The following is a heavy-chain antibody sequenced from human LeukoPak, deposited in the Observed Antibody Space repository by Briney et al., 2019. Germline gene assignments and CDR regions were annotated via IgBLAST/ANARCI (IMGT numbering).Heavy chain of an antibody. V-gene: IGHV4-39*01. CDR3: ARLPDSSSSGRYYYYYMDV. CDR2: IYYSGST. CDR1: GGSISSSSYY. D-gene: IGHD6-6*01. J-gene: IGHJ6*03. Sequence: SETLSLTCTVSGGSISSSSYYWGWIRQPPGKGLEWIGSIYYSGSTYYNPSLKSRVTISVDTSKNQFSLKLSSVTAADTAAYYCARLPDSSSSGRYYYYYMDVWGKGTTVTVSS.